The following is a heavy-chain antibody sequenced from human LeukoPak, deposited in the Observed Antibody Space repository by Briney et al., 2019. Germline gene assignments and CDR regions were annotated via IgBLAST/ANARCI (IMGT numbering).Heavy chain of an antibody. CDR3: ARPGERHYFDY. CDR1: GYRFSNYW. CDR2: IYPADSDT. D-gene: IGHD1-1*01. J-gene: IGHJ4*02. Sequence: GESLKISCKASGYRFSNYWIGWVRQKPGKGLDWMGIIYPADSDTRYSPSFQGQVTISADKSISTAYLQWSSLKASDTAMYYCARPGERHYFDYWGQGTLVTVSS. V-gene: IGHV5-51*01.